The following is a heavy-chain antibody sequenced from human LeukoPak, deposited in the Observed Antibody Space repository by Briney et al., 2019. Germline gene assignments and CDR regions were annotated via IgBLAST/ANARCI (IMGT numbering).Heavy chain of an antibody. J-gene: IGHJ6*03. V-gene: IGHV1-8*03. CDR1: GYTFTSYD. D-gene: IGHD3-3*01. CDR3: ARGPYYDFWSGYYGGYYYYMDV. Sequence: ASVKVSCKASGYTFTSYDINWVRQATGQGLEWMGWMNPNSGNTGYAQKFQGRVTITRNTSISTAYMELSSLRSEDTAVYYCARGPYYDFWSGYYGGYYYYMDVWGKGTTVTVSS. CDR2: MNPNSGNT.